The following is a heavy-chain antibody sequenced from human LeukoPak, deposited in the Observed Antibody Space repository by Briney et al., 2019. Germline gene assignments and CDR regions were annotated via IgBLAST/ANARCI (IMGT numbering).Heavy chain of an antibody. D-gene: IGHD4/OR15-4a*01. V-gene: IGHV6-1*01. CDR3: ASLTSARDY. CDR1: GDGVSNKNAA. Sequence: SQTLSLTCVISGDGVSNKNAAWDWVRQSPSRGLEWLGRTYYRSKWYNDYAESVKSRITIYPDTSKNQFSLQLNSMTPEDAAVYYCASLTSARDYWGQGTLVTVSS. J-gene: IGHJ4*02. CDR2: TYYRSKWYN.